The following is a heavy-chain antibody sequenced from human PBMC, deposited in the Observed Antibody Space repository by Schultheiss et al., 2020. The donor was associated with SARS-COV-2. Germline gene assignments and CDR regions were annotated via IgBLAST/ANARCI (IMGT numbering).Heavy chain of an antibody. Sequence: GGSLRLSCAASGFTFSSYSMNWVRQAPGKGLEWVSSISSSSSYIYYADSVKGRFTISRDNAKNSLYLQMNSLRAEDTAVYYCARDHGYCSSTSCYLGGGYYYYYYMDVWGKGTTVTVSS. J-gene: IGHJ6*03. CDR3: ARDHGYCSSTSCYLGGGYYYYYYMDV. CDR2: ISSSSSYI. V-gene: IGHV3-21*01. CDR1: GFTFSSYS. D-gene: IGHD2-2*03.